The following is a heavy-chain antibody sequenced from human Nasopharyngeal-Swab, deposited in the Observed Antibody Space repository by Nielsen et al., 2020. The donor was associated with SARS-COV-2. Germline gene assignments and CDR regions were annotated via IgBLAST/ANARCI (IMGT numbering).Heavy chain of an antibody. J-gene: IGHJ4*02. CDR1: RPLSYYSG. Sequence: GGSLRLSCAAARPLSYYSGLMWVRQTPGGRLEWVSTISPTGSNEHYADSVKGRFTISRDNSIQTVSLEMNSLRAEDTAVYYCTTDFYFDYWGQGTLVTVSS. V-gene: IGHV3-23*01. CDR3: TTDFYFDY. CDR2: ISPTGSNE.